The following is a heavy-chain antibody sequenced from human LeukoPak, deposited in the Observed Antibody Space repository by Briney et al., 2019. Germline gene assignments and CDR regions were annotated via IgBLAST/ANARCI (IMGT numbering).Heavy chain of an antibody. J-gene: IGHJ4*02. V-gene: IGHV3-49*04. CDR2: IRSKAYGGTT. CDR1: GFTFNNFV. D-gene: IGHD2-2*01. Sequence: GGSLRLSCAASGFTFNNFVMTWVRQAPGKGLEWVGFIRSKAYGGTTEYAASVKGRFTVSRDDSKSIAYLQMNSLKTEDTAVYYCTRMGPATISYYFDSWGQGTLVTVSS. CDR3: TRMGPATISYYFDS.